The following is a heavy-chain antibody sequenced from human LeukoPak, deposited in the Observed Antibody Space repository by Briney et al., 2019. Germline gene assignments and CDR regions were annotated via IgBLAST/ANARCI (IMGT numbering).Heavy chain of an antibody. CDR2: ISGSGGST. Sequence: GGSLRLSCAASGFIVSGDFMSWVRQAPGKGLEWVSAISGSGGSTYYADSVKGRFTISRDNSKNTLYLQMNSLRAEDTAVYYCAKSFYDSSGYYYYWYFDLWGRGTLVTVSS. V-gene: IGHV3-23*01. D-gene: IGHD3-22*01. CDR3: AKSFYDSSGYYYYWYFDL. J-gene: IGHJ2*01. CDR1: GFIVSGDF.